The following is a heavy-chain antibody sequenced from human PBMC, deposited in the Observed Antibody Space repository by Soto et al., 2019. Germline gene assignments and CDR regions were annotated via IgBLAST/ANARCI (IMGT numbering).Heavy chain of an antibody. Sequence: SETLSLTCAVYGGSFSGYYWSWIRQPPGKGLEWIGEINHSGSTNYNPSLKSRVTISVDTSKNQFSLKLSSVTAADTAVYYCARGLRYSSSWLYYYYYGMDVWGQGTTVTVSS. V-gene: IGHV4-34*01. D-gene: IGHD6-13*01. J-gene: IGHJ6*02. CDR3: ARGLRYSSSWLYYYYYGMDV. CDR1: GGSFSGYY. CDR2: INHSGST.